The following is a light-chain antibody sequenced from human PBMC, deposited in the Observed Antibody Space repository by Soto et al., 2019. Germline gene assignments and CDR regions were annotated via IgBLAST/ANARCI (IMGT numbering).Light chain of an antibody. CDR2: GAS. V-gene: IGKV3-20*01. CDR1: QSAGSSF. CDR3: QHYET. J-gene: IGKJ1*01. Sequence: DIVLTQSPGTLSLSPGDRATLSCRASQSAGSSFLAWYQQKPGQAPRLLIYGASSRATGIPDRFRGSGSGTDFTLTISRLEPEDFAVYYCQHYETFGQGTKV.